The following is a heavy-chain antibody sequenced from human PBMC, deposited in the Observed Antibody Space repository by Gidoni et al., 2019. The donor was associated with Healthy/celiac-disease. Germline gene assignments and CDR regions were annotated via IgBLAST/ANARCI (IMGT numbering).Heavy chain of an antibody. CDR3: ARGYYYGAGSPQTLGY. V-gene: IGHV3-11*01. CDR2: ISSSGSTI. D-gene: IGHD3-10*01. CDR1: GFHFSDYY. J-gene: IGHJ4*02. Sequence: QVQLVASGGGLVKPGGSLRLSCAAYGFHFSDYYMSWLRKAPGKGMEWVSYISSSGSTIYYADSVKGRFTISRDNAKNSLYLQMNSLRAEDTAVYYCARGYYYGAGSPQTLGYWGQGTLVTVSS.